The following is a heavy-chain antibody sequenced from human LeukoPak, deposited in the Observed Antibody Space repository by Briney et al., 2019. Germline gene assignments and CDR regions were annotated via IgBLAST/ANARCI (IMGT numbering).Heavy chain of an antibody. CDR1: GYTFTSYG. V-gene: IGHV1-18*01. CDR2: ISAYNGNT. CDR3: ARDKGQRLRFLEWFPFDP. J-gene: IGHJ5*02. Sequence: ASVKVSCKASGYTFTSYGISWVRQAPGQGPEWMGWISAYNGNTNYAQKLQGRVTMTTDTSTSTAYMELRSLRSDDTAVYYCARDKGQRLRFLEWFPFDPWGQGTLVTVSS. D-gene: IGHD3-3*01.